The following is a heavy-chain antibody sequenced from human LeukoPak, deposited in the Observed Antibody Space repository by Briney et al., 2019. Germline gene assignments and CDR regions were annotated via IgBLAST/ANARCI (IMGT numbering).Heavy chain of an antibody. CDR3: ARSSVRLYYYDSSGYPNYFDY. CDR1: GYTFTGYY. J-gene: IGHJ4*02. Sequence: ASVKVSCKASGYTFTGYYMHWVRQAPGQGLEWMGWINPNSGGTNYAQKFQGRVTMTRDTSISTAYMELSRLRSDDTAVYYCARSSVRLYYYDSSGYPNYFDYWGQGTLVTVSS. D-gene: IGHD3-22*01. CDR2: INPNSGGT. V-gene: IGHV1-2*02.